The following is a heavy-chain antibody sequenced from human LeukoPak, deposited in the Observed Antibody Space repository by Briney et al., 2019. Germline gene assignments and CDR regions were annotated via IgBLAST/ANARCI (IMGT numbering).Heavy chain of an antibody. Sequence: GGSLRLSCAASGFTFSSYSMNWVRQAPGKGLEWVSSISSSSSYIYYADSVKGRFTISRDNAKNSLYLQMNSLRAEDTAVYYCARDRDDSSGYYYYYYYYGMDVWGQGTTVTVSS. J-gene: IGHJ6*02. CDR2: ISSSSSYI. V-gene: IGHV3-21*01. D-gene: IGHD3-22*01. CDR1: GFTFSSYS. CDR3: ARDRDDSSGYYYYYYYYGMDV.